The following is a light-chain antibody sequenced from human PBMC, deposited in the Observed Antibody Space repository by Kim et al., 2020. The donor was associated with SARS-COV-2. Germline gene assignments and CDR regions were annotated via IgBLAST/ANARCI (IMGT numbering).Light chain of an antibody. CDR1: QSLSNY. Sequence: DSQLTKSPSSLSASVGDRVTITCRTSQSLSNYLNWYQQIPGRAPKLLIYAATTLQDGVPSRFSGTTSGTELTLTITSLQPEDFATYYCQQSYSTPIFGQGTRLEIK. CDR3: QQSYSTPI. J-gene: IGKJ5*01. CDR2: AAT. V-gene: IGKV1-39*01.